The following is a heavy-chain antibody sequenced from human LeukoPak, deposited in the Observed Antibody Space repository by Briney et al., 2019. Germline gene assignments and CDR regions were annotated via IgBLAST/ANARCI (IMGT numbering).Heavy chain of an antibody. Sequence: SVKVSCKASGYTFTDNYIHWVRQAPGQGLEWMGRINPKTGGTNYAQKFQGRVTMTTDTSISTAYMDLSSLRSDDTAVYICARDGPGYCSPTSCSDNWFDPWGQGALVTVSS. CDR1: GYTFTDNY. CDR3: ARDGPGYCSPTSCSDNWFDP. J-gene: IGHJ5*02. CDR2: INPKTGGT. D-gene: IGHD2-2*01. V-gene: IGHV1-2*06.